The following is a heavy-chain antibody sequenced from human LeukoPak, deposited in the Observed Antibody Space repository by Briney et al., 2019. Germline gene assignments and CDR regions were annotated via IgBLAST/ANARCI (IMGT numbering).Heavy chain of an antibody. V-gene: IGHV4-59*01. CDR3: ARIVPYNYGYIDY. J-gene: IGHJ4*02. CDR1: GGSISPYY. Sequence: PSETLSLTCTVSGGSISPYYWSCIRQSPGKGLEWIGYIYYSGSTNYNPSLRSRVTISVDTSKNQLSQKLSSVTAADTAVYYCARIVPYNYGYIDYWGQGTLVTVSS. CDR2: IYYSGST. D-gene: IGHD5-18*01.